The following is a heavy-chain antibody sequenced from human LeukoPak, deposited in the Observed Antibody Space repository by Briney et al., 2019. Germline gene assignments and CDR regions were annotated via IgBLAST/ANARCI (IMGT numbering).Heavy chain of an antibody. CDR3: ATLWGSGSYNPEY. Sequence: SETLSLTCTVSGGSISSYYWSWIRQPPGKGLEWIGYIYYSGSTNYNPSLKSRVTISVDTSKNQFSLKLSSVTAADTAVYYCATLWGSGSYNPEYWGQGTLVTVSS. D-gene: IGHD3-10*01. CDR2: IYYSGST. CDR1: GGSISSYY. V-gene: IGHV4-59*08. J-gene: IGHJ4*02.